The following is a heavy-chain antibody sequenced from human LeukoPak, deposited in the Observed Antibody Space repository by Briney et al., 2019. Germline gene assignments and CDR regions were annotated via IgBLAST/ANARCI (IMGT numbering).Heavy chain of an antibody. CDR1: GYSFTSYW. D-gene: IGHD6-13*01. CDR3: ASGGRLIAASGAFDY. CDR2: IYPGDSDT. J-gene: IGHJ4*02. V-gene: IGHV5-51*01. Sequence: GESLKISCKGSGYSFTSYWIGWVRQMPGKGLEWMGIIYPGDSDTRYSPSFQGQVTISADKSISTAYLQWSSLKASDTAMYYCASGGRLIAASGAFDYWGQGTLVTVSS.